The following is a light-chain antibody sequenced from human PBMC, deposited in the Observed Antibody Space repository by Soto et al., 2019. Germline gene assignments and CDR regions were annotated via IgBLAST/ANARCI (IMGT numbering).Light chain of an antibody. CDR1: ESVHRN. CDR2: YAS. V-gene: IGKV3-15*01. J-gene: IGKJ3*01. Sequence: EMVMTQSPATLSVSPGERVTLSCRASESVHRNLAWYQQKPGQGPSLLIYYASTRATGVPDRFTGSGSGTEFTHTISSLQYEEFGNYHCPHYSNWPPTFGPGTKVEIK. CDR3: PHYSNWPPT.